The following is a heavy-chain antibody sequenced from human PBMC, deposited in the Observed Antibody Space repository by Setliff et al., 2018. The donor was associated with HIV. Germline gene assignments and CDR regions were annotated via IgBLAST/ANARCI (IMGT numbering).Heavy chain of an antibody. J-gene: IGHJ4*02. Sequence: PSETLSLPCTVSVVSISNYYWNWIRQPPGKGLEWIGYIFTSGDTNYNPSLRSRVALSVDTSKNQVSLKLGSVTAADTAVYFCASAPLYFYDGSGYLKYWGQGSQVTVSS. CDR1: VVSISNYY. CDR3: ASAPLYFYDGSGYLKY. V-gene: IGHV4-4*09. CDR2: IFTSGDT. D-gene: IGHD3-22*01.